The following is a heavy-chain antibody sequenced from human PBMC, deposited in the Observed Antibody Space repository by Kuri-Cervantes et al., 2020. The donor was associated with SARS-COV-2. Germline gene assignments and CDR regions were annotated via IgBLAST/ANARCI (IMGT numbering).Heavy chain of an antibody. D-gene: IGHD5-18*01. CDR2: VKQDGSEN. Sequence: GGSLRLSCAASGFSFSRYCMRWVRQAPGKGLEWVASVKQDGSENYYVDSVKGRFTISRDNAKNTLYLQMNSLRAEDTAVYYCARDRASWIQLFYYYYYGMDVWGQATTVTVSS. J-gene: IGHJ6*02. CDR3: ARDRASWIQLFYYYYYGMDV. V-gene: IGHV3-7*01. CDR1: GFSFSRYC.